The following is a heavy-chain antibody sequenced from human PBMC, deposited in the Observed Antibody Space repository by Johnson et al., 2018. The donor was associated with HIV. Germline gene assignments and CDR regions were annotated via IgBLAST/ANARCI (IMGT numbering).Heavy chain of an antibody. V-gene: IGHV3-66*03. CDR3: ARDRLLWFRELWPHDALDI. D-gene: IGHD3-10*01. CDR2: IYSCGYT. Sequence: EQLVESGGGVVQPGRSLRLSCAASGFTVSINYMSWVRQAPGKGLEWVSVIYSCGYTYYADSVKGRFTISRDNSKNTLYLQMNSLRTEDTAVYYCARDRLLWFRELWPHDALDIWGQGTMVTVSS. J-gene: IGHJ3*02. CDR1: GFTVSINY.